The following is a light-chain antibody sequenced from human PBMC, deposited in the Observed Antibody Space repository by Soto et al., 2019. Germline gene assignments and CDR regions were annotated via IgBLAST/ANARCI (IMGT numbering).Light chain of an antibody. J-gene: IGKJ4*01. CDR1: QSIRND. CDR3: QHHNSYLALT. V-gene: IGKV1-17*01. Sequence: DIQMTQAPSSLSASVGDRVTITCRASQSIRNDLGWYQQKPGKAPKRLIYAASTLQNGDPSRFSGSGSGTELTPTISSLQPEDFATNYCQHHNSYLALTFGGGTKVEIK. CDR2: AAS.